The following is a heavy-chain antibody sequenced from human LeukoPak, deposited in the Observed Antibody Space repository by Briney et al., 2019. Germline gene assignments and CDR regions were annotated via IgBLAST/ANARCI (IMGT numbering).Heavy chain of an antibody. CDR3: ARGNSDWYWYFQL. CDR1: GGSMSSYY. Sequence: PSETLSLTCTVSGGSMSSYYWSWIRQPPGKGLEWIGYISYRGITNYTPSLKSRVTISVDTSKNQFSLKLSSVTAADTAVYYCARGNSDWYWYFQLWGQGTLVTVFS. CDR2: ISYRGIT. V-gene: IGHV4-59*01. J-gene: IGHJ1*01. D-gene: IGHD6-19*01.